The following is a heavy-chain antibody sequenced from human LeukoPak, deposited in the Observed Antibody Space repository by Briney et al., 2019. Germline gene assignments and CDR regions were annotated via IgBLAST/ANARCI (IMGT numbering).Heavy chain of an antibody. Sequence: SETLSLTCAVYGGSFSGYYWSWIRQPPGKGLEWIGEINHSGSTNYNPSLKSRVTISVDTSKNQFSLKLSSVTAADTAAYYCARRPKWGRDWFDPWGQGTLVTVSS. CDR2: INHSGST. CDR3: ARRPKWGRDWFDP. D-gene: IGHD1-26*01. V-gene: IGHV4-34*01. CDR1: GGSFSGYY. J-gene: IGHJ5*02.